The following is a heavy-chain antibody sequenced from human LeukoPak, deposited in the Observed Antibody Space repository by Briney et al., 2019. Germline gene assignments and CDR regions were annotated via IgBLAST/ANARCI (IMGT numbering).Heavy chain of an antibody. CDR2: ISSSGSTI. CDR1: GFTFSDYY. J-gene: IGHJ4*02. CDR3: ARLWVAAAPFDY. V-gene: IGHV3-11*04. Sequence: GGSLRLSCAASGFTFSDYYMSWIRQAPGKGLEWVSHISSSGSTIYYADSVKGRFTISRDNAKNSLYLQMNSLRAEDTAVYYCARLWVAAAPFDYWGQGTLVTVSS. D-gene: IGHD2-2*01.